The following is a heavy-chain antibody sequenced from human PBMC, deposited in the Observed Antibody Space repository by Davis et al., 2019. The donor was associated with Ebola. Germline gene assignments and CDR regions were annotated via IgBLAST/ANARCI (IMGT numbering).Heavy chain of an antibody. V-gene: IGHV3-21*01. CDR3: ARESLWGSGSSRTDSG. D-gene: IGHD3-10*01. J-gene: IGHJ4*02. Sequence: GESLKISCAASGFSFSSYGMNWVRQAPGKGLEWVSSISSSSSYIYYADSVKGRFTISRDNAKNSLYLQMNSLRAEDTAVYYCARESLWGSGSSRTDSGWGQGTLVTVSS. CDR1: GFSFSSYG. CDR2: ISSSSSYI.